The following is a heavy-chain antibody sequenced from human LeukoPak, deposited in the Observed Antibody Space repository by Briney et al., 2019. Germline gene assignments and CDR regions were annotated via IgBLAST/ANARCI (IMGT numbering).Heavy chain of an antibody. Sequence: GASVKVSCKASGYTFTIYYMHWVRQAPGQGLEWMGIINPSGGSTSYAQKFQGRVTMTRDTSTSTVYMELSSLRSEDTAVYYCAGDRVKEGGWSSAYAFDIWGQGTMVTVSS. CDR2: INPSGGST. CDR3: AGDRVKEGGWSSAYAFDI. CDR1: GYTFTIYY. J-gene: IGHJ3*02. V-gene: IGHV1-46*01. D-gene: IGHD3-22*01.